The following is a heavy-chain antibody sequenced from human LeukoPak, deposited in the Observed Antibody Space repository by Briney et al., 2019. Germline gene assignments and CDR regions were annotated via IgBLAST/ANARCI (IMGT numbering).Heavy chain of an antibody. CDR1: GFTFSSYW. D-gene: IGHD2-2*01. V-gene: IGHV3-7*01. Sequence: GGSLRLPCAASGFTFSSYWMSWVRQAPGKGLEWVANIKQDGSEKYYVDSVKGRFTISRDNAKNSLYLQMNSLRAEDTAVYYCARHRGYYYMDVWGKGTTVTVSS. CDR3: ARHRGYYYMDV. CDR2: IKQDGSEK. J-gene: IGHJ6*03.